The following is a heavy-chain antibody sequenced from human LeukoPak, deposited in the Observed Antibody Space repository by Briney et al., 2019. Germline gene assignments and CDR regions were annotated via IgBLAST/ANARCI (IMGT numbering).Heavy chain of an antibody. CDR2: ISSSST. J-gene: IGHJ4*02. Sequence: GGSLRLSCAASGFTFSSYSMNWVRQAPGKGLEWVSSISSSSTYADSVKGRFTISRDDSKNTLYLQMNSLKTEDTAVYYCTTTYYYDSSGYSLDYWGQGTLVTVSS. CDR1: GFTFSSYS. V-gene: IGHV3-21*03. CDR3: TTTYYYDSSGYSLDY. D-gene: IGHD3-22*01.